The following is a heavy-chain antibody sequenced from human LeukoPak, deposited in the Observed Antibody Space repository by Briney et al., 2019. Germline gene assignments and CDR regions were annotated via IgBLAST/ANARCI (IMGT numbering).Heavy chain of an antibody. CDR3: ARSGDGNWFDP. CDR1: GYTFSTFG. J-gene: IGHJ5*02. D-gene: IGHD2-21*02. Sequence: ASVKVSCKASGYTFSTFGVGWVRQAPGQGLQWMGWISAYDGHTNYAQNLQGRLTLTTDTSTNTAYTELRSLRSDDTAIYYCARSGDGNWFDPWGQGTLVTVSS. V-gene: IGHV1-18*04. CDR2: ISAYDGHT.